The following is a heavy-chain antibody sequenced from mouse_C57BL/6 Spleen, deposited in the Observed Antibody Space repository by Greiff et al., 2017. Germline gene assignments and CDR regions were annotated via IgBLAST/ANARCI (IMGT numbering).Heavy chain of an antibody. CDR3: ARDEGYSKCYFDY. Sequence: EVQLQESGPGLVKPSQSLSLTCSVTGYSITSGYYWNWIRQFPGNKLEWMGYISYDGSNNYNPSLKNRISITRDTSKNQFFLKLNSVTTEDTATYYCARDEGYSKCYFDYWGQGTTLTVSS. CDR2: ISYDGSN. V-gene: IGHV3-6*01. D-gene: IGHD2-5*01. CDR1: GYSITSGYY. J-gene: IGHJ2*01.